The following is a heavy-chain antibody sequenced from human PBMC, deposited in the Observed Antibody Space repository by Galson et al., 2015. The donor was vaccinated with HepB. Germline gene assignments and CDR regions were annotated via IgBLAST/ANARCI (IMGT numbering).Heavy chain of an antibody. CDR1: GFTFSSYD. V-gene: IGHV3-33*01. CDR2: IWSDGSNK. J-gene: IGHJ6*03. CDR3: SRASNNYYNFYMDV. Sequence: SLRLSCAASGFTFSSYDMHWVRQAPGKGLEWVALIWSDGSNKYYADSVQGRFSISRDNSKNMLFLQMKSLRAEDTAVYYCSRASNNYYNFYMDVWGKGTTVTVSS.